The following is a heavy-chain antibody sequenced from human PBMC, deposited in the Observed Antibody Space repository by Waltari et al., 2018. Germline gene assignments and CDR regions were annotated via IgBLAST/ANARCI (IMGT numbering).Heavy chain of an antibody. V-gene: IGHV3-23*01. CDR2: IRGSGGST. CDR3: ATGMKEIQLWFSVLDY. CDR1: GFTFSSYA. D-gene: IGHD5-18*01. J-gene: IGHJ4*02. Sequence: EVQLLESGGGLVQPGGSLRLSCAASGFTFSSYAMRWVRQAPGKGLEWVSAIRGSGGSTYYADSVKGRFTISRDNSKNTLYLQMNSLRAEDTAVYYCATGMKEIQLWFSVLDYWGQGTLVTVSS.